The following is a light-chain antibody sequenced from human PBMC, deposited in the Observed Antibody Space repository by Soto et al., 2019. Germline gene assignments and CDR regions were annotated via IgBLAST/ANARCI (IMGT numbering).Light chain of an antibody. V-gene: IGKV1-5*03. CDR3: QQYNDIWT. CDR1: QSISSW. Sequence: DIPMTQSPSTLSASVGDRVTITCRASQSISSWLAWYQQKPGTAPKLLIYKASTLQSGVPSRFSGSGSGTEFTLTISSLQPDDSATYYCQQYNDIWTFGQGTKVEIK. J-gene: IGKJ1*01. CDR2: KAS.